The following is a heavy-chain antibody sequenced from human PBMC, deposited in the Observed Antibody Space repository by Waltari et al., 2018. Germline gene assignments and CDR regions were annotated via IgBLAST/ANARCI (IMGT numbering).Heavy chain of an antibody. J-gene: IGHJ5*02. CDR1: GYTLTSYS. D-gene: IGHD2-2*01. V-gene: IGHV1-2*06. CDR3: AIESAFSTSWYPGFDP. CDR2: IKPKRGYT. Sequence: QVQLVQSGAEVKKPGASVKVSCKASGYTLTSYSMHWVRQAPGQGLEWMERIKPKRGYTNRARKFQDRVTMTRDPSVKPAYMVVGRLTSDDTAVYFCAIESAFSTSWYPGFDPWGQGTLVTVAS.